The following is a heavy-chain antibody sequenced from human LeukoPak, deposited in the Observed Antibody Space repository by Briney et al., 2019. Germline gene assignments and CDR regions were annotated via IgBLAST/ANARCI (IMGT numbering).Heavy chain of an antibody. CDR2: IYYSGST. CDR3: ARDSTFTYCSSTSCYGYGMDV. V-gene: IGHV4-59*01. CDR1: GGSISSYY. J-gene: IGHJ6*04. D-gene: IGHD2-2*01. Sequence: SETLSLTCNVSGGSISSYYWSWIRQPPGKGLEWIGYIYYSGSTNYNPSLKSRVTISVDTSKNQFSLKLSSVTAADTAVYYCARDSTFTYCSSTSCYGYGMDVWGKGTTVTVSS.